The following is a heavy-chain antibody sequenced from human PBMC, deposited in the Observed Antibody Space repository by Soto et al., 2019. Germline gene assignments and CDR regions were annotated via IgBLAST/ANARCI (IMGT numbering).Heavy chain of an antibody. Sequence: GGSLRLSCTASGFDFSTYSMNWVRQAPGKGLEWIAYVSMDSDTIHYADSVKGRFTISRDDAENSLYLQMNSLRDDDTATYYCARLYYDYVWGQGTTVTVSS. D-gene: IGHD3-3*01. CDR1: GFDFSTYS. V-gene: IGHV3-48*02. J-gene: IGHJ6*02. CDR3: ARLYYDYV. CDR2: VSMDSDTI.